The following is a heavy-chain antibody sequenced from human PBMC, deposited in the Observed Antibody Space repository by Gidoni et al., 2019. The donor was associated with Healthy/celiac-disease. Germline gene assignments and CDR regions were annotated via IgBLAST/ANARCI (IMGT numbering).Heavy chain of an antibody. CDR2: INPSGGST. Sequence: QVQLVQSGDEVKKPGASVKVSCKASGYTFTSYYMHWVRQAPGQGLEWMGIINPSGGSTSYAQKFQGRVTMTRDTSTSTVYMELSSLRSEDTAVYYCARDHPSYYDSSGYHPTEYFQHWGQGTLVTVSS. CDR3: ARDHPSYYDSSGYHPTEYFQH. V-gene: IGHV1-46*01. CDR1: GYTFTSYY. J-gene: IGHJ1*01. D-gene: IGHD3-22*01.